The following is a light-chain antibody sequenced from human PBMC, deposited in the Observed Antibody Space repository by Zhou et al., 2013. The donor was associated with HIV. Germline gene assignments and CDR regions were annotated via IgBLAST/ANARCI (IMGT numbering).Light chain of an antibody. J-gene: IGKJ3*01. CDR1: QSISRW. Sequence: DIQLTQSASFLSASVGDXVTITCRASQSISRWLAWLQQKPGKAPKSLIYATSTLQTGVPSRFSGSGSGTEYTLTISSLQPEDFATYYCQQSYILFSFGPGT. CDR3: QQSYILFS. CDR2: ATS. V-gene: IGKV1-39*01.